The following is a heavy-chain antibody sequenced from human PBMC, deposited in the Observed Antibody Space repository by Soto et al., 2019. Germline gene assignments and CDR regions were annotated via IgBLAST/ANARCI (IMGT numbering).Heavy chain of an antibody. J-gene: IGHJ4*02. Sequence: TGGPRSLSSAASGFNFISYTINWVRPTPGKGLEWVSAISGSGGSTYYADSVKGRFTISRDNSKNTLYLQMNSLRAEDTAVYYCAKASGWYSSGWYRDYFDYWGQGTLVTVSS. D-gene: IGHD6-19*01. CDR2: ISGSGGST. V-gene: IGHV3-23*01. CDR3: AKASGWYSSGWYRDYFDY. CDR1: GFNFISYT.